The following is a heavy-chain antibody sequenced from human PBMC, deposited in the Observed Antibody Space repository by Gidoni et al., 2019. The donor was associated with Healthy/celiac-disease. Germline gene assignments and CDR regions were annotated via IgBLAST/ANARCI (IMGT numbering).Heavy chain of an antibody. J-gene: IGHJ6*02. Sequence: QVQLVESGGGVVQPGRSLRLSCAASGFTFSSYGMHWVRQAPGKGLEWVAVIWDDGSNKYYADSVKGRFTISRDNSKNTLYLQMNSLRAEDTAVYYCARDLGGPNLLLWFGESNGLNVWGQGTTVTVSS. CDR3: ARDLGGPNLLLWFGESNGLNV. CDR2: IWDDGSNK. V-gene: IGHV3-33*01. CDR1: GFTFSSYG. D-gene: IGHD3-10*01.